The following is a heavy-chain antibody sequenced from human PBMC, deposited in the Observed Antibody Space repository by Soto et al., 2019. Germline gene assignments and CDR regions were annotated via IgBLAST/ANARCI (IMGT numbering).Heavy chain of an antibody. CDR3: ARAVDLRDQLPARTYSQH. Sequence: QVQLQESGPGLVKPSQTLSLTCIGSGDSISSGGYYWSWIRHHTGQGLEWIGYMSYTGSTYYNPSLKRRVAIAVGTFNNQFALSLSSVTAADTAVYYCARAVDLRDQLPARTYSQHWGQGTLVTVSS. CDR2: MSYTGST. CDR1: GDSISSGGYY. V-gene: IGHV4-31*03. J-gene: IGHJ1*01. D-gene: IGHD1-1*01.